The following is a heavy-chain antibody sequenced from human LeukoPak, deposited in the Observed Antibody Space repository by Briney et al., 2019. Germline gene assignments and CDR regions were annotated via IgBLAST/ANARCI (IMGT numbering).Heavy chain of an antibody. V-gene: IGHV3-48*03. J-gene: IGHJ4*02. CDR3: AREGMVQGVFDY. D-gene: IGHD3-10*01. CDR1: GFTFSSYE. CDR2: ISSSGSTI. Sequence: GGSLRLSCAASGFTFSSYEMNWVRQAPGKGLEWVSYISSSGSTIYYADSVKGRFTISRDNAKNSLYLQMNSLRAEDTAVYYCAREGMVQGVFDYWGQGTLVTVSS.